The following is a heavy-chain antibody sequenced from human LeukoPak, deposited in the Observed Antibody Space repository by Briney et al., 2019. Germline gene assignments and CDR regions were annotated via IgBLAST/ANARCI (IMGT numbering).Heavy chain of an antibody. Sequence: GGSLRLSCAASGFTFSNYALIWVRQGPVKGLEWVSAIRGSGHTTFYADSVKGRFTISRDNSKNTLYLQMNSLRAEDTAVYYCARDPNGDYIGAFDFWGQGTKVTVSS. J-gene: IGHJ3*01. CDR1: GFTFSNYA. D-gene: IGHD4-17*01. V-gene: IGHV3-23*01. CDR2: IRGSGHTT. CDR3: ARDPNGDYIGAFDF.